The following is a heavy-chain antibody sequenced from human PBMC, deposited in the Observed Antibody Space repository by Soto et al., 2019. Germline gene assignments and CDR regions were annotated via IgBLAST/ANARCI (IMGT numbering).Heavy chain of an antibody. V-gene: IGHV4-59*01. J-gene: IGHJ4*02. D-gene: IGHD6-6*01. Sequence: SETLSLTCTVSGGSISSYYWSWIRQPPGKGLEWIGYIYYSGSTNYNPSLKSRVTISVDTSKNQFSLKLSSVTAADTAVYYCARAILVIAARDRIFDYWGQGTLVTVSS. CDR3: ARAILVIAARDRIFDY. CDR2: IYYSGST. CDR1: GGSISSYY.